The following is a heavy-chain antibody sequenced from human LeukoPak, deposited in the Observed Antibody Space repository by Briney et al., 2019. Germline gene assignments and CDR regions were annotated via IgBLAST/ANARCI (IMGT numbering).Heavy chain of an antibody. CDR1: GFTFSSYS. CDR2: ISSSSSYI. J-gene: IGHJ4*02. D-gene: IGHD6-13*01. V-gene: IGHV3-21*01. CDR3: ARAPRSSYSSSWYPGFDY. Sequence: NPGGSLRLSCAASGFTFSSYSMNWVRQAPGKGLEWVSSISSSSSYIYYADSVKGRFTISRDNAKNSLYLQMNSLRAEDTAVYYCARAPRSSYSSSWYPGFDYWGQGTLVTVSS.